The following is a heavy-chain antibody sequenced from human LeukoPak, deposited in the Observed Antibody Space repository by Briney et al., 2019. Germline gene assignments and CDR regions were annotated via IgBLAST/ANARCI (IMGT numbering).Heavy chain of an antibody. CDR2: IYYSGST. CDR3: ARASSYYVPFDY. V-gene: IGHV4-39*07. J-gene: IGHJ4*02. CDR1: GGSISSSSYY. D-gene: IGHD3-10*02. Sequence: SETLSLTCTVSGGSISSSSYYWGWIRQPPGKGLEWIGSIYYSGSTYYNPSLKSRVTISVDKSKNQFSLKLSSVTAADTAVYYCARASSYYVPFDYWGQGTLVTVSS.